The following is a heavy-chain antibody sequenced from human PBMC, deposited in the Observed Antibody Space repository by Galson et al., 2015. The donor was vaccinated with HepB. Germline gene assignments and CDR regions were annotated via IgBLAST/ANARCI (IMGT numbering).Heavy chain of an antibody. CDR2: IRSGGST. J-gene: IGHJ4*02. CDR3: ARDFRGYGSGWPIDS. CDR1: GFTVSGSH. D-gene: IGHD6-19*01. V-gene: IGHV3-53*01. Sequence: SLRLSCAASGFTVSGSHMNWVRQAPGKGLEWVSTIRSGGSTYYADSVKGRFTISRDNSKNTLYLQMNSLRADDTAVYYCARDFRGYGSGWPIDSWGQGTLVTVSS.